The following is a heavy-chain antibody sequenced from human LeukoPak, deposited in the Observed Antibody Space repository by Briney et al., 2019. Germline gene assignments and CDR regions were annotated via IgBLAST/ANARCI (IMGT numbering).Heavy chain of an antibody. CDR3: ATEFGGSYNY. V-gene: IGHV3-15*01. CDR1: GFTFSDAW. CDR2: IKSKIDGGTT. D-gene: IGHD3-10*01. Sequence: GGSLRLSCAASGFTFSDAWMSWVRQTPGKGLEWVGHIKSKIDGGTTDYAAPAKGRFTISRDDSKNTLYLQMDSLKTEDTAVYYCATEFGGSYNYWGQGTMVTASS. J-gene: IGHJ4*02.